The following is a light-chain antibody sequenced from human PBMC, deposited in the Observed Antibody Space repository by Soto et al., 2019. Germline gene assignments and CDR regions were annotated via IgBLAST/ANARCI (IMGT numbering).Light chain of an antibody. Sequence: QSVLTQPPSASATPGQRVIISCSGSRSNIGTNSVSWYQQVPGMAPKLLIYRHDQRPSGVPDRVSGSKSGTATSLAISAVQSEDEADYYCASWDDGLSGWVFGGGTQLTVL. CDR2: RHD. V-gene: IGLV1-44*01. CDR1: RSNIGTNS. CDR3: ASWDDGLSGWV. J-gene: IGLJ3*02.